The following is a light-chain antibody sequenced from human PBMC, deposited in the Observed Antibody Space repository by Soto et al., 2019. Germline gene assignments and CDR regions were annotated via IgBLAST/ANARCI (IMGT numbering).Light chain of an antibody. V-gene: IGKV3-11*01. CDR2: DAS. Sequence: EIVMTQSPATLSVSPGERATLSCRASQSVSSNLAWYQQKPGQAPRLLIHDASNRAAGVPARFSGSGSGTDFTLTISSLEPEDFAVYYCQQRTNWLFTFGPGTKVDIK. CDR3: QQRTNWLFT. J-gene: IGKJ3*01. CDR1: QSVSSN.